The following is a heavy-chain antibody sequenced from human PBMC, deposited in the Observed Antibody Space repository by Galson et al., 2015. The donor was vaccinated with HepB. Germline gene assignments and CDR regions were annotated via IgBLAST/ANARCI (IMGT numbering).Heavy chain of an antibody. CDR1: GFTFSGYA. CDR2: ISNSDDTT. V-gene: IGHV3-23*01. CDR3: VFGYYFDY. J-gene: IGHJ4*02. D-gene: IGHD3-16*01. Sequence: SLRLSCAASGFTFSGYAMSWVRQAPGKGLEWVSTISNSDDTTYDADSVKGRFTISRDNSKNTLSLQMSSLRAEDTAVYYCVFGYYFDYWGQGTLVTVSS.